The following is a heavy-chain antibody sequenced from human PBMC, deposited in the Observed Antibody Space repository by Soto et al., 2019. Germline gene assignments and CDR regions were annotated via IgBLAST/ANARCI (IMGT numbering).Heavy chain of an antibody. CDR2: IIPILGIA. CDR3: ARAAVLGTLYFDY. D-gene: IGHD7-27*01. J-gene: IGHJ4*02. V-gene: IGHV1-69*02. Sequence: SVKVSCKASGGTFSSYTISWVRQAPGQGLEWMGRIIPILGIANYAQKFQGRVTITADKSTSTAYMELSSLRSEDTAVYYCARAAVLGTLYFDYWGQGTLVTVSS. CDR1: GGTFSSYT.